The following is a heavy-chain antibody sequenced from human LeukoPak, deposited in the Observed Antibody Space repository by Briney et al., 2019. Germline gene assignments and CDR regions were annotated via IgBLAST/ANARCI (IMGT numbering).Heavy chain of an antibody. Sequence: SETLSLTCTVYGGSFSGYYWSWIRQPPGKGLEWIGEINHSGSTNYNPSLKSRVTISVDTSKNQFSLKLSSVTAADTAVYYCARLRYCTNGVCPWGQGTLVTVSS. J-gene: IGHJ5*02. V-gene: IGHV4-34*01. D-gene: IGHD2-8*01. CDR1: GGSFSGYY. CDR3: ARLRYCTNGVCP. CDR2: INHSGST.